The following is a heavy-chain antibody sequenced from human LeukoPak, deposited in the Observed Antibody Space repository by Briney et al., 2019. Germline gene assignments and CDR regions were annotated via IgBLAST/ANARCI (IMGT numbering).Heavy chain of an antibody. V-gene: IGHV3-23*01. J-gene: IGHJ4*02. CDR1: RFAFSGSA. D-gene: IGHD3-22*01. CDR2: ISGSGGST. CDR3: AKLIPDYYYDSSGYPQDY. Sequence: GESLRLSCAASRFAFSGSAMSWVRQAPGKGLEWVSAISGSGGSTYYADSVKGRFTISRDNSKNTLYLQMNSLRAEDTAVYYCAKLIPDYYYDSSGYPQDYWGQGTLVTVSS.